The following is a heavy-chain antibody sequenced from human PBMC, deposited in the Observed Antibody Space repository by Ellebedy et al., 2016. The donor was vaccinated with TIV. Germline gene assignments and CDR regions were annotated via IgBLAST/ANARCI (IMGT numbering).Heavy chain of an antibody. D-gene: IGHD1-14*01. CDR3: ARDSKTTAGIDY. V-gene: IGHV4-31*02. CDR2: ISHSGNA. J-gene: IGHJ4*02. Sequence: SETLSLTXSVSGSSITSGGFYWTCIRQYPGRGLEWTGYISHSGNAYYESSLGSRATISLDTSENQFYLELGSVTAADTAVYYCARDSKTTAGIDYWGQGTLVTVSS. CDR1: GSSITSGGFY.